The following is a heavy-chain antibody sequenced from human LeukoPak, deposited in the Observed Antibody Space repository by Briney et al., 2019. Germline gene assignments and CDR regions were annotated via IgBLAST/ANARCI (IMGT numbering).Heavy chain of an antibody. CDR1: GGSISSYY. CDR2: IYTSGST. V-gene: IGHV4-4*07. Sequence: PSEILSLTCTVSGGSISSYYWSWIRQPAGKGLEWIGRIYTSGSTNYNPSLKSRVTISVDTSKNQFSLKLSSVTAADTAVYYCARSPIFGVVTGAFDIWGQGTMVTVSS. J-gene: IGHJ3*02. D-gene: IGHD3-3*01. CDR3: ARSPIFGVVTGAFDI.